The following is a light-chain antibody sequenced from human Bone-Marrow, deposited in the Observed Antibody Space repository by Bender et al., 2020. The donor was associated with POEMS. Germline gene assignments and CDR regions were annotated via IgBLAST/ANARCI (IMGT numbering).Light chain of an antibody. CDR2: NDN. V-gene: IGLV1-44*01. J-gene: IGLJ3*02. CDR1: TSNIASNP. CDR3: SSWDDSLSGWV. Sequence: QSVLTQPPSASGAPGQTVTISCSGSTSNIASNPVSWYQQLPGSAPKLLINNDNQRPSGVPDRFSGSKSGTSASLAISGLQSEDEGDYYCSSWDDSLSGWVFGGGTKLTVL.